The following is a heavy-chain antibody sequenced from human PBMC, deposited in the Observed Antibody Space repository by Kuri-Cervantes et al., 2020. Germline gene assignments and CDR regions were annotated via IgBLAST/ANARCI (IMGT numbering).Heavy chain of an antibody. CDR1: GFTFSSYA. D-gene: IGHD3-10*01. CDR3: VRDRGGMTMVRGGIF. CDR2: ISSSCSTI. V-gene: IGHV3-48*04. Sequence: GGSLRLSCAASGFTFSSYAMHWVRQAAGKGLGWVSYISSSCSTIYYADSVKGRFTISRDNDKNSLYLQMNSLRVEDTAVYYCVRDRGGMTMVRGGIFGGQGTLVTVSS. J-gene: IGHJ4*01.